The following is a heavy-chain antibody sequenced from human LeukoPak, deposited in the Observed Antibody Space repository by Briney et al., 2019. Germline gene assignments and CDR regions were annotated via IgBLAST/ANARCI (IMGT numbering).Heavy chain of an antibody. CDR3: ARVTYDFWSGYHFDY. D-gene: IGHD3-3*01. CDR1: GGSISSYY. J-gene: IGHJ4*02. CDR2: IYTSGST. V-gene: IGHV4-4*07. Sequence: PSETLSLTCTVSGGSISSYYWSWIRQPPGKGLEWIGRIYTSGSTNYNPSLKSRVTMSVDTSKNQFSLKLSSVTAADTAVYYCARVTYDFWSGYHFDYWGQGTLVTVSS.